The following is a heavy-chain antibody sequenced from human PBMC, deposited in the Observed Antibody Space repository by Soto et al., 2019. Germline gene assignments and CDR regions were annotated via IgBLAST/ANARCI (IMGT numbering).Heavy chain of an antibody. J-gene: IGHJ4*02. V-gene: IGHV1-18*01. CDR3: AREGQLGY. CDR2: ISGYNGNT. CDR1: GYTFSNYG. Sequence: QVQLVQSGAEGKKPGASVKVSCKASGYTFSNYGFSWVRQAPGQGLEWMGWISGYNGNTNYAERLQGRVTMTTDTSTSTAYMELKTLRYDDTAVYYCAREGQLGYWGQGTPVTVSS. D-gene: IGHD6-6*01.